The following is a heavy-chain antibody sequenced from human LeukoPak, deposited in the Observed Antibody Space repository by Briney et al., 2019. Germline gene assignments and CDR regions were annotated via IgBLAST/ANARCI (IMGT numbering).Heavy chain of an antibody. Sequence: PGGSLRLSCAASGFTFSSYEMNWVRQAPGKGLEWVSYISSSGSTIYYADSVKGRFTISRDNAKTSLYLQMNSLRAEDTAVYYCVRDDGVSGTDKWYFDSWGQGTLVTVSS. J-gene: IGHJ4*02. CDR3: VRDDGVSGTDKWYFDS. CDR2: ISSSGSTI. CDR1: GFTFSSYE. D-gene: IGHD6-19*01. V-gene: IGHV3-48*03.